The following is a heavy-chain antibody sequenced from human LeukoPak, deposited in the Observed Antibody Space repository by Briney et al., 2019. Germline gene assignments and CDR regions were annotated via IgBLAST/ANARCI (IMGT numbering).Heavy chain of an antibody. D-gene: IGHD3-22*01. CDR1: GGSFSGYY. CDR3: ARGLPTYYYDSSGFPTNNDAFDI. Sequence: ASETLSLTCAVYGGSFSGYYWSWIRQPPGKGLEWIGEINHSGSTNYNPSLKSRVTISVDTSKNQFSLKLSSVTAADTAVYYCARGLPTYYYDSSGFPTNNDAFDIWGQGTMVTVSS. J-gene: IGHJ3*02. V-gene: IGHV4-34*01. CDR2: INHSGST.